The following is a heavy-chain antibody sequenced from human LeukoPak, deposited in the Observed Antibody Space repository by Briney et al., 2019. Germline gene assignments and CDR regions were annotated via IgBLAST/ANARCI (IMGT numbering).Heavy chain of an antibody. CDR3: ATYCSGGNCYYSDAFDF. J-gene: IGHJ3*01. Sequence: GGSLRLSCAASGFTFNNYWMSWVRQAPGKGLEWVANIKQDGSEKYYVDSVKGRFTISRDNAKNSLFLQMNSLRVEDTAVYYCATYCSGGNCYYSDAFDFWGQGTMVTVSS. CDR2: IKQDGSEK. CDR1: GFTFNNYW. D-gene: IGHD2-15*01. V-gene: IGHV3-7*01.